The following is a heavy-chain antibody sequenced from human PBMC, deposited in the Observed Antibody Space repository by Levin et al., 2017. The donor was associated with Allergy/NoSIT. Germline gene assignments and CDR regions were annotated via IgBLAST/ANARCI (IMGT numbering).Heavy chain of an antibody. CDR3: ARDRYCSSTSCYIRTYGRYGMDG. CDR1: GFTFSSYG. CDR2: IWYDGSNK. J-gene: IGHJ6*02. Sequence: GESLKISCAASGFTFSSYGMHWVRQAPGKGLEWVAVIWYDGSNKYYADSVKGRFTISRDNSKNTLYLQMNSLRAEDTAVYYCARDRYCSSTSCYIRTYGRYGMDGWGQGTTVTVSS. D-gene: IGHD2-2*02. V-gene: IGHV3-33*01.